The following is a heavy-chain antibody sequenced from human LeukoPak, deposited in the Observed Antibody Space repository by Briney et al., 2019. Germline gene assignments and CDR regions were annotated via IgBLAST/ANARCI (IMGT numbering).Heavy chain of an antibody. V-gene: IGHV3-74*01. D-gene: IGHD1-26*01. Sequence: GGSLRLSCAASGFTFNDYWMLWVRQPPGRGLVWVSRISSDGITTNYADSVKGRFTISRDNSKNTLYLQMNSLGAEDTAVYYCAKDRPIEGSYYFDYWGQGTLVTVSS. J-gene: IGHJ4*02. CDR3: AKDRPIEGSYYFDY. CDR2: ISSDGITT. CDR1: GFTFNDYW.